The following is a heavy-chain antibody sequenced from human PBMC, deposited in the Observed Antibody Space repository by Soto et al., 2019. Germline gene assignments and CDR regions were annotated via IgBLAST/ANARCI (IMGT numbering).Heavy chain of an antibody. V-gene: IGHV4-39*01. CDR1: GGSISSSSYY. CDR2: IYYSGST. CDR3: ARERRFGLDY. D-gene: IGHD3-3*01. Sequence: SETLSLTCTVSGGSISSSSYYWGWIRQPPGKGLEWIGSIYYSGSTYYNPSLKSRVTISVDTSKNQFSLKLSSVTAADTAVYYCARERRFGLDYWGQGTLVTVSS. J-gene: IGHJ4*02.